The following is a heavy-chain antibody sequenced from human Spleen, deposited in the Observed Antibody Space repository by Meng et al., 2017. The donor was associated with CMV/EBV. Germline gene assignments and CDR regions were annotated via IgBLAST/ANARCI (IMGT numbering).Heavy chain of an antibody. CDR3: ARLGSYTYYYYGIDV. J-gene: IGHJ6*02. V-gene: IGHV3-23*03. CDR1: GFTFSSYA. D-gene: IGHD1-26*01. CDR2: INIDGSST. Sequence: GGSLRLSCAASGFTFSSYAMAWVRQAPGKGLEWVSRINIDGSSTSYADSVKGRFTISRDNSKNMVYLHMNSLRADDTARYYCARLGSYTYYYYGIDVWGQGTTVTVSS.